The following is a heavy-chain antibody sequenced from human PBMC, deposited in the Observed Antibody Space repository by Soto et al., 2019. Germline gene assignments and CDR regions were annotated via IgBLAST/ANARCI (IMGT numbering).Heavy chain of an antibody. CDR3: ARGIWSSSWYLLGDY. V-gene: IGHV3-66*01. CDR1: GFTVSSNY. J-gene: IGHJ4*02. CDR2: IYSGGST. D-gene: IGHD6-13*01. Sequence: EVQLVESGGGLVQPGGSLRLSCAASGFTVSSNYMSWVRQAPGKGLEWVSVIYSGGSTYYADSVKGRFTISRDNSKNTLYLQMNSLRAEDTAVYYCARGIWSSSWYLLGDYWGQGTLVTVSS.